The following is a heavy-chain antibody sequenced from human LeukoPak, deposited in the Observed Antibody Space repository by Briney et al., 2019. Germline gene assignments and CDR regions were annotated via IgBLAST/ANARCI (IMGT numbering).Heavy chain of an antibody. Sequence: PGGSLRLSCAASGFTFSSYSMNWVRQAPGKGLEWVSSISSSSSYIYYADSAKGRFTISRDNAKNSLYLQMNSLRAEDTAVYHCARASRGAYYFDYWGQGTLVTVSS. CDR3: ARASRGAYYFDY. CDR1: GFTFSSYS. D-gene: IGHD3-10*01. J-gene: IGHJ4*02. V-gene: IGHV3-21*01. CDR2: ISSSSSYI.